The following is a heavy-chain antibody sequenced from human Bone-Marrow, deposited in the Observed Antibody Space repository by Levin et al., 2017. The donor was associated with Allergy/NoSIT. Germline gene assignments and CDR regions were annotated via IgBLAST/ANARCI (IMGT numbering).Heavy chain of an antibody. CDR2: IYPDDSET. D-gene: IGHD5-18*01. CDR1: GYSFSTYW. V-gene: IGHV5-51*01. J-gene: IGHJ4*02. CDR3: ARHLATYGYSNFDF. Sequence: GGSLRLSCMGSGYSFSTYWIGWVRQMPGKGLEWVGIIYPDDSETRYSPSFQSQAIISVDKSINTVYLQWSSLKASDTAMYYCARHLATYGYSNFDFWGQGSLVTVSS.